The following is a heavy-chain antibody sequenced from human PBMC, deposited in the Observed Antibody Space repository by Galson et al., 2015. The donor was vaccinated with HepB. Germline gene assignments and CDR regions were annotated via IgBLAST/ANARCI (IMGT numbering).Heavy chain of an antibody. V-gene: IGHV6-1*01. CDR3: ARVGSSSWYERGAFDI. D-gene: IGHD6-13*01. CDR2: TYYRSKWYN. Sequence: CAISGDSVSSNSAAWNWIRQSPSRGLEWLGRTYYRSKWYNDYAVSVKSRITINPDTSKNQFSLQLNSVTPEDTAVYYCARVGSSSWYERGAFDIWGQGTMVTVSS. CDR1: GDSVSSNSAA. J-gene: IGHJ3*02.